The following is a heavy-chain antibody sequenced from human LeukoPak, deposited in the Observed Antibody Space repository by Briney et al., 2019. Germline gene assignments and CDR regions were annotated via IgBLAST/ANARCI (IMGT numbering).Heavy chain of an antibody. Sequence: SVKVSCKASGGTFSSYAISWVRQAPGQGLEWMGGIIPIFGTANYAQKFQGRVTITADKSTSTAYMELSSLRSEDTAVYYCAKVHTTYYHDSSGYYFDYWGQGTLVTVSS. CDR2: IIPIFGTA. V-gene: IGHV1-69*06. D-gene: IGHD3-22*01. CDR1: GGTFSSYA. J-gene: IGHJ4*02. CDR3: AKVHTTYYHDSSGYYFDY.